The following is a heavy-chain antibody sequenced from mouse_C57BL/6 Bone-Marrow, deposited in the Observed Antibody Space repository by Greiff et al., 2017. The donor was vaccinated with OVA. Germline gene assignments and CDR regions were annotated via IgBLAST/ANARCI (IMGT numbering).Heavy chain of an antibody. J-gene: IGHJ2*01. CDR2: INPSNGGT. Sequence: VQLQQPGTELVKPGASVKLSCKASGYTFTSYWMHWVKQRPGQGLEWIGNINPSNGGTNYNEKFKSKATLTVDKSSSTAYRQLSSLTSEYSSVYYCARIYYCNYVDYWGQGTTLTVSS. D-gene: IGHD2-1*01. CDR1: GYTFTSYW. V-gene: IGHV1-53*01. CDR3: ARIYYCNYVDY.